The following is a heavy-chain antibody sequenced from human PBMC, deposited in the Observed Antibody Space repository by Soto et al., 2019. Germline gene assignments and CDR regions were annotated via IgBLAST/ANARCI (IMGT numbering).Heavy chain of an antibody. Sequence: QVQLVQSGAEVKKPGSSVKVSCKASGGTFSSYAISWVRQAPGQGLEWMGGIIPIFGTANYAQKFQGRVTITADESTSTAYMELSSLRSEDTAVYYCARDSRGYCSSTRCYEGDYYYYGMDVWGQGTTVTVSS. V-gene: IGHV1-69*01. CDR2: IIPIFGTA. J-gene: IGHJ6*02. CDR1: GGTFSSYA. D-gene: IGHD2-2*01. CDR3: ARDSRGYCSSTRCYEGDYYYYGMDV.